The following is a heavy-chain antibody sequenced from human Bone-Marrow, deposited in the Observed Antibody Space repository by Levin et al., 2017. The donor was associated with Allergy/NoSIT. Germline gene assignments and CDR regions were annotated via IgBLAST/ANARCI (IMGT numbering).Heavy chain of an antibody. D-gene: IGHD1-26*01. CDR1: GDSINSYY. V-gene: IGHV4-59*08. CDR2: VYYSGST. J-gene: IGHJ5*02. CDR3: ARHRRYSGTLQWFDP. Sequence: SQTLSLTCTVSGDSINSYYWSWIRQPPGKGLEWIGYVYYSGSTNYNPSLKSRVTISIDTSKTHFSLKLSSVTAADTAVYYCARHRRYSGTLQWFDPWGQGTLVTVSS.